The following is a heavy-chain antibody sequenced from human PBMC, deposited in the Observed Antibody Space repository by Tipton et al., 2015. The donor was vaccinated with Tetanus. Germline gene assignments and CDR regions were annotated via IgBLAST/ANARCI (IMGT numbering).Heavy chain of an antibody. D-gene: IGHD4-23*01. V-gene: IGHV3-33*01. Sequence: SLRLSCAASGFTFSSYGMHWVRQAPGKGLEWVAVIWYDGSNKYYADSVKGRFTISRDNSKNTLYLQMNSLRAEDTAVYYCARDLMTTVVTPGGYWGQGTLVTVSS. CDR1: GFTFSSYG. CDR3: ARDLMTTVVTPGGY. J-gene: IGHJ4*02. CDR2: IWYDGSNK.